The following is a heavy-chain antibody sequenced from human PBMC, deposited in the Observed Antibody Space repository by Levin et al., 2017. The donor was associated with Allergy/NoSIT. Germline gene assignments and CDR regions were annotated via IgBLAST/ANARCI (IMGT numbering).Heavy chain of an antibody. CDR3: VRDVGYSPTDP. Sequence: PPGGSLRLSCAASGFTFNIYWMHWVRQAPGKGLVWVSRINSDGSSTTYADFVKGRFTISRDNAKNTLSLQMNSLRADDTAVYYCVRDVGYSPTDPWGQGTLVTVSS. V-gene: IGHV3-74*01. CDR1: GFTFNIYW. CDR2: INSDGSST. J-gene: IGHJ5*02. D-gene: IGHD6-13*01.